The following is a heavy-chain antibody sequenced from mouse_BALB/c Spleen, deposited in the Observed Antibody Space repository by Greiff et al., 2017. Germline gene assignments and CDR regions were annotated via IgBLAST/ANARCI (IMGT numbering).Heavy chain of an antibody. CDR3: ARALYGNYDY. CDR1: GFTFSSYG. CDR2: INSNGGST. J-gene: IGHJ2*01. Sequence: EVHLVESGGGLVQPGGSLKLSCAASGFTFSSYGMSWVRKTPDKRLELVATINSNGGSTYYPDSVKGRFTISRDNAKNTLYLQMSSLKSEDTAMYYCARALYGNYDYWGQGTTLTVSS. D-gene: IGHD2-10*02. V-gene: IGHV5-6-3*01.